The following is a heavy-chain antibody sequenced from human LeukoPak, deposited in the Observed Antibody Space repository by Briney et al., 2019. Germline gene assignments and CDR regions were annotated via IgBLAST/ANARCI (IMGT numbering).Heavy chain of an antibody. D-gene: IGHD6-19*01. J-gene: IGHJ6*03. V-gene: IGHV4-4*07. CDR2: IYTSGST. Sequence: SETLSLTCTVSGGSISSYYWSWIRLPAGKGLEWIGRIYTSGSTNYNPSLKSRVTMSVDTSKNQFSLKLSSVTAADTAVYYCARGRIAVAGYYYYYCMDVWGKGTTVTVSS. CDR1: GGSISSYY. CDR3: ARGRIAVAGYYYYYCMDV.